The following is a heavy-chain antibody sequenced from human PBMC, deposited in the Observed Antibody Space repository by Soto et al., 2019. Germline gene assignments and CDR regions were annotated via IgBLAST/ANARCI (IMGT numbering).Heavy chain of an antibody. CDR1: GGSVSSGSYY. Sequence: SETLSLTCTVSGGSVSSGSYYWSWIRQPPGKGLEWIGYIYYSGSTNYNPSLKSRVTISEDTSKNQFSLKLSSVSAADTAVYYCARAQRDLEYDGTSSIANWFDPWGQGTLVTVSS. CDR3: ARAQRDLEYDGTSSIANWFDP. CDR2: IYYSGST. D-gene: IGHD3-10*01. V-gene: IGHV4-61*01. J-gene: IGHJ5*02.